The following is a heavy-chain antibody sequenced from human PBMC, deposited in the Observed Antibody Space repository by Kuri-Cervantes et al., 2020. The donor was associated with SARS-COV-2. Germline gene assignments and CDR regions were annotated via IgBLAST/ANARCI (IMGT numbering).Heavy chain of an antibody. CDR2: INPNSGGT. CDR1: GYTFTGYY. V-gene: IGHV1-2*02. CDR3: ATGSPTGTTSWFDP. D-gene: IGHD1-7*01. J-gene: IGHJ5*02. Sequence: ASVKVSCKASGYTFTGYYMHWVRQAPGQGLEWMGWINPNSGGTNYAQKFQGRVTMTRDASISTAYMELSRLRSEDTAVYYCATGSPTGTTSWFDPWGQGTLVTVSS.